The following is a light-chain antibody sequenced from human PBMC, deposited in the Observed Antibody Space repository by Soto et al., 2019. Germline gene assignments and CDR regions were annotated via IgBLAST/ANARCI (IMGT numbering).Light chain of an antibody. Sequence: QSALTQPASVSGSPGQSITISCTGTSSDVGGYNYVSWYQHHPGKAPKLVIYEDSNRPSGVSNRFSGSKSGNTASLTISGLQAEDEADYYCNSYTSSNTFVLGNGTKVTV. CDR2: EDS. CDR1: SSDVGGYNY. CDR3: NSYTSSNTFV. V-gene: IGLV2-14*01. J-gene: IGLJ1*01.